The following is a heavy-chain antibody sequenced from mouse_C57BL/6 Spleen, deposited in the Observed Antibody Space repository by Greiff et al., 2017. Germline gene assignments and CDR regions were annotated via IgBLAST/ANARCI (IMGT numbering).Heavy chain of an antibody. D-gene: IGHD2-3*01. CDR2: ISYDGSN. V-gene: IGHV3-6*01. CDR3: ASIWIYDGYYWYFDG. J-gene: IGHJ1*03. CDR1: GYSITSGYY. Sequence: DVQLQESGPGLVKPSQSLSLTCSVTGYSITSGYYWYWIRQFPGNKLEWKGYISYDGSNNYNPSLKNRISITRDTSKNQFFLKLNSVTTEDTATYYCASIWIYDGYYWYFDGWGTGTTVTVSS.